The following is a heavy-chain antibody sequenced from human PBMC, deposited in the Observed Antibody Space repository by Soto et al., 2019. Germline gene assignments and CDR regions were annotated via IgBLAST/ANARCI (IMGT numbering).Heavy chain of an antibody. J-gene: IGHJ5*02. CDR3: ARVRSIFGVVVDWFDP. V-gene: IGHV4-31*03. D-gene: IGHD3-3*01. CDR2: IYYSGST. CDR1: GGSISSGGYY. Sequence: PSETLSLTCTVSGGSISSGGYYWGWIRQHPGKGLEWIGYIYYSGSTYYNPSLKSRVTISVDTSKNQFSLKLSSVTAADTAVYYCARVRSIFGVVVDWFDPWGQGTLVTVSS.